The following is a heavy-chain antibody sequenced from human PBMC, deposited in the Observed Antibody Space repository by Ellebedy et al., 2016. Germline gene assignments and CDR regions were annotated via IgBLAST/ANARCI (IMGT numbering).Heavy chain of an antibody. CDR2: INHSGST. J-gene: IGHJ4*02. D-gene: IGHD2-15*01. CDR1: GGSISSSNW. V-gene: IGHV4-4*02. Sequence: SETLSLXXAVSGGSISSSNWWSWVRQPPGKGLEWSGDINHSGSTNYNPSLKSRVTMSVDTSKNQFSLTLTSVTAADTAVYYCARLMGRVAGVEYWGQGTLATVSS. CDR3: ARLMGRVAGVEY.